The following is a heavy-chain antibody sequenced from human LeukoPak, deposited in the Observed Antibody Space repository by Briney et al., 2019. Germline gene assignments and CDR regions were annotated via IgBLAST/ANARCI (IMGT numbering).Heavy chain of an antibody. V-gene: IGHV1-2*02. Sequence: ASVKVSCKASGYTFTGYYMHWVRQAPGQGLEWMGWINPNSGGTNYAQKFQGRVTMTRDTSISTAYMELSSLRSEDTAVYYCARDLDSSNPPQNWFDPWGQGTLVTVSS. CDR2: INPNSGGT. CDR3: ARDLDSSNPPQNWFDP. CDR1: GYTFTGYY. D-gene: IGHD6-13*01. J-gene: IGHJ5*02.